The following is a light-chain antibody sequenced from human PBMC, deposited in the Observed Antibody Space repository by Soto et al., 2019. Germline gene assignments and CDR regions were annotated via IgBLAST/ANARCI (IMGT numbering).Light chain of an antibody. J-gene: IGLJ1*01. CDR2: DDS. CDR1: NIASKS. Sequence: SYDLTPTPWVSVAPRQTASSICLGNNIASKSVHWYQQRPGQAPVLVLYDDSNRPSGIPARFSGSNSGSTATLTISSVEAGDEADYFCQVWDIRSDQYLFGAGTKVNVL. V-gene: IGLV3-21*02. CDR3: QVWDIRSDQYL.